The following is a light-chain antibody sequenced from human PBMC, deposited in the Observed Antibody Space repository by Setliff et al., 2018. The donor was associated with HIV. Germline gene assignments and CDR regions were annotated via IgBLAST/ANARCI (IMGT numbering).Light chain of an antibody. J-gene: IGLJ1*01. V-gene: IGLV2-14*03. CDR2: DVS. Sequence: QSVLTQPASVSGSPGQSITISCTGSSTDVGRYIFVSWYQQHPGKAPRLMIFDVSNRPSGVSNRFSGSKSGSTASLTISGLQPEDEADYYCSSYTSSSTLNVFGTGTKVTVL. CDR3: SSYTSSSTLNV. CDR1: STDVGRYIF.